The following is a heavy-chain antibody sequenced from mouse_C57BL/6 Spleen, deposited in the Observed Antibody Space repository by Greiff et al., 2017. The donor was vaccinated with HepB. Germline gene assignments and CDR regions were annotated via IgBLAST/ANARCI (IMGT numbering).Heavy chain of an antibody. J-gene: IGHJ4*01. D-gene: IGHD1-1*01. V-gene: IGHV1-76*01. CDR3: AREGVYYGSSYAMDY. CDR1: GYTFTDYY. Sequence: VQLQQSGAELVRPGASVKLSCKASGYTFTDYYINWVKQRPGQGLEWIARIYPGSGNTYYNEKFKGKATLTAEKSSSTAYMQLSSLASEDSAVYFCAREGVYYGSSYAMDYWGQGTSVTVSS. CDR2: IYPGSGNT.